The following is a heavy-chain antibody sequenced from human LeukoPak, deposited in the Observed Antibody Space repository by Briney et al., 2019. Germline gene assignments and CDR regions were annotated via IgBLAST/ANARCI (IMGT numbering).Heavy chain of an antibody. CDR2: INTNTGNP. CDR3: ASDRGMITFGGVIVLDAFDI. V-gene: IGHV7-4-1*02. CDR1: GYTFTSYA. J-gene: IGHJ3*02. Sequence: ASVKVSCKASGYTFTSYAMNWVRQAPGQGLEWMGWINTNTGNPTYAQGFTGRFVFSLDTSVSTAYLQISSLKAEDTAVYYCASDRGMITFGGVIVLDAFDIWGQGTMVTVSS. D-gene: IGHD3-16*02.